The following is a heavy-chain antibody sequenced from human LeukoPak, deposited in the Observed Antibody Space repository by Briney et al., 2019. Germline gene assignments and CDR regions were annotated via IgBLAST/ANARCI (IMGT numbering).Heavy chain of an antibody. CDR2: ISGSGGST. V-gene: IGHV3-23*01. D-gene: IGHD6-13*01. Sequence: GGSLRLSCAASGFTFSSCAMSWVRQAPWKGLEWVSAISGSGGSTYYADSVKGRFTISRDNSKNTLYLQMNSLRAEDTAVYYCAKSFSSWLFDYWGQGTLVTVSS. CDR3: AKSFSSWLFDY. J-gene: IGHJ4*02. CDR1: GFTFSSCA.